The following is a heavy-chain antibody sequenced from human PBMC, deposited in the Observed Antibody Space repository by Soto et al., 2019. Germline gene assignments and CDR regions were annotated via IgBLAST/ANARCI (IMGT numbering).Heavy chain of an antibody. D-gene: IGHD1-26*01. J-gene: IGHJ6*02. CDR2: ISDDGSNK. CDR1: GFTFSSYA. CDR3: ERDRGSYGHGMEV. Sequence: QVQLVESGGGVVQPGRSLRLSCAASGFTFSSYAMHWVRQAPGKGLEWVAVISDDGSNKYYADSVKGRFTISRDNSKNSRYLQMNRLRAEDTAVYYCERDRGSYGHGMEVWGQGNTVPGSS. V-gene: IGHV3-30-3*01.